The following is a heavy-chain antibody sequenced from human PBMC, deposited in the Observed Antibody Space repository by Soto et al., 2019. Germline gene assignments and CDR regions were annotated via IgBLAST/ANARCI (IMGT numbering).Heavy chain of an antibody. CDR2: IGSSGST. V-gene: IGHV3-23*01. D-gene: IGHD7-27*01. Sequence: GGSLRLSCAASGFTFSNYAMSWVRQAPGKGLEWVSTIGSSGSTHYADSVKGRFTISRDNSKNTVYLQMNSLRAEDTAVYYCATCRCFYWGGWGRGS. CDR1: GFTFSNYA. J-gene: IGHJ6*03. CDR3: ATCRCFYWGG.